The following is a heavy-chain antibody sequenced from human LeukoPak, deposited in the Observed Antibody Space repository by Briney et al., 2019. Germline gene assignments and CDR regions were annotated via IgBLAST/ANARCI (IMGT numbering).Heavy chain of an antibody. D-gene: IGHD3-22*01. CDR1: GYTFTGYY. V-gene: IGHV1-2*02. J-gene: IGHJ4*02. Sequence: ASVKVSCKASGYTFTGYYMHWVRQAPGQGLEWMGWINPNSGGTNYAQKFQGRVTMTRDTSISTAYMELSRLRSDDTAVYYCARGDYDSSGHRSDYWGQGTLVTVSS. CDR2: INPNSGGT. CDR3: ARGDYDSSGHRSDY.